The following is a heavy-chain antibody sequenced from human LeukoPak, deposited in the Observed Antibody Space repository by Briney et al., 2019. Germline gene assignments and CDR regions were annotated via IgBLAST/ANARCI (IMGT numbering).Heavy chain of an antibody. CDR1: GYSISSGYY. V-gene: IGHV4-38-2*02. CDR2: IYHSGST. D-gene: IGHD1-26*01. J-gene: IGHJ6*03. CDR3: ARATSGASSYYYYYYYMDV. Sequence: SETLSLTCTVSGYSISSGYYWGWIRQPPGKGLEWIGSIYHSGSTYYNPSLKSRVTISVDTSKNQFSLKLNSVTAADTAVYYCARATSGASSYYYYYYYMDVWGKGTTVTVSS.